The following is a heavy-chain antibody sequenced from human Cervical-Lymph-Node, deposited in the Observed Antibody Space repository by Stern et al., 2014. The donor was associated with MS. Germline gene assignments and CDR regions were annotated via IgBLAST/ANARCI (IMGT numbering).Heavy chain of an antibody. CDR1: ENTFTGYY. CDR3: ARISLGSGIDY. J-gene: IGHJ4*02. CDR2: INPNSGAT. Sequence: VQLVESGAEVKKPGASVKVTCKTSENTFTGYYIHSVRQAPGQGLEWMGWINPNSGATNYAQRFQDRVSLTSDTSNSLAYMELDRLTSGDTAVYYCARISLGSGIDYWGQGSLVTVSS. D-gene: IGHD1-26*01. V-gene: IGHV1-2*02.